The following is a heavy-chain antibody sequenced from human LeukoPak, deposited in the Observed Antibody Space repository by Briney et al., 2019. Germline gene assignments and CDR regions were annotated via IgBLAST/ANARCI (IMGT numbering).Heavy chain of an antibody. D-gene: IGHD6-13*01. CDR3: ARGATAGRFSLRPTGAYYMDV. J-gene: IGHJ6*03. CDR1: GYTFTGYY. CDR2: INPNSGGK. Sequence: ASVKVSCKASGYTFTGYYMHWVRQAPGQGLEWMGWINPNSGGKNYAQKFQGRVTMTRDTSISTAYMELSRLRSDDTAVYCCARGATAGRFSLRPTGAYYMDVWGKGTTVTVSS. V-gene: IGHV1-2*02.